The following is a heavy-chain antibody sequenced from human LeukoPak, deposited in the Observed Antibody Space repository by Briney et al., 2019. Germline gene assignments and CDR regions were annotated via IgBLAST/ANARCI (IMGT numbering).Heavy chain of an antibody. Sequence: ASVNVSCNASGYTFTGYYMHWVRQAPGQGLEWMGWVNPNSGGTNYAQKFQGRVTMTRDTSISTAYMELSRLRSDDTAVYYCARDGVGRYYYDSSGYYSDWGQGTLVTVSS. CDR3: ARDGVGRYYYDSSGYYSD. CDR1: GYTFTGYY. CDR2: VNPNSGGT. J-gene: IGHJ4*02. D-gene: IGHD3-22*01. V-gene: IGHV1-2*02.